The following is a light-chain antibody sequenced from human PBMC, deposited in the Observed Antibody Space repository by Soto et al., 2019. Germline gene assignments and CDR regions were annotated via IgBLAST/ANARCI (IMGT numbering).Light chain of an antibody. CDR1: QSISSW. CDR3: QQYNSYSAT. Sequence: DIQMTQSPSTLSASVGDRVTITCRASQSISSWLAWYQQKPGKAPKLLIYDASSLKSGVPSRFSGSGSGTEFTLTISSLQPDDFATYYCQQYNSYSATFGQGTRLEIK. V-gene: IGKV1-5*01. CDR2: DAS. J-gene: IGKJ5*01.